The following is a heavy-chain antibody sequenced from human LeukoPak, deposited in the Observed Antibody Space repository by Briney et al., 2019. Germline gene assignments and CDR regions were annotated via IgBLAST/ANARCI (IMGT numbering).Heavy chain of an antibody. CDR1: GFTFRSYA. J-gene: IGHJ4*02. Sequence: PGGSPRLSCEASGFTFRSYAMTWVRQAPGKGLEWVSYISSSSSTIYYADSVKGRFTISRDNAKNSLYLQMNSLRAEDTAVYYCARSGSLSFDYWGQGTLVTVSS. CDR3: ARSGSLSFDY. D-gene: IGHD1-26*01. V-gene: IGHV3-48*01. CDR2: ISSSSSTI.